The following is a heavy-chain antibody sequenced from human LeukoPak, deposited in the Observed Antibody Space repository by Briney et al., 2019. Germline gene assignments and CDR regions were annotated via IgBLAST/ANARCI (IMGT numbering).Heavy chain of an antibody. CDR2: FDPEDGET. D-gene: IGHD1-7*01. V-gene: IGHV1-24*01. J-gene: IGHJ3*02. CDR1: GYTFTELS. Sequence: ASVKVSCKVSGYTFTELSMHWVRQAPGKGLEWMGGFDPEDGETIYAQKFQGRVTMTEDTSTDTAYMELSSLRSEDTAVSYCATAALELRAFDIWGQGTMVAVSS. CDR3: ATAALELRAFDI.